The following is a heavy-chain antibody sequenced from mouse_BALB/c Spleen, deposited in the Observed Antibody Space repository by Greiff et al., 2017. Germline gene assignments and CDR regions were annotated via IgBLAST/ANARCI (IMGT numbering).Heavy chain of an antibody. Sequence: EVQVVESGTVLARPGASVKMSCKASGYSFTSYWMHWVKQRPGQGLEWIGAIYPGNSDTSYNQKFKGKAKLTAVTSASTAYMELSSLTNEDSAVYYCTRNYYGKGDAMDYWGQGTSVTVSS. D-gene: IGHD2-1*01. CDR3: TRNYYGKGDAMDY. CDR2: IYPGNSDT. J-gene: IGHJ4*01. V-gene: IGHV1-5*01. CDR1: GYSFTSYW.